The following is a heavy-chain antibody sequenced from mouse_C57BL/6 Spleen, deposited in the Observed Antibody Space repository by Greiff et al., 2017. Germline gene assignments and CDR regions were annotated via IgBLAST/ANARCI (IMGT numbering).Heavy chain of an antibody. CDR1: GYTFTEYT. Sequence: VKLQESGAELVKPGASVKLSCKASGYTFTEYTIHWVKQRSGQGLEWIGWFYPGSGSIKYNEKFKDKATLTADKSSSTVYMELSRLTSEDSAVYFCARHEEGVYYYGSRAWFAYWGQGTLVTVSA. CDR2: FYPGSGSI. J-gene: IGHJ3*01. CDR3: ARHEEGVYYYGSRAWFAY. V-gene: IGHV1-62-2*01. D-gene: IGHD1-1*01.